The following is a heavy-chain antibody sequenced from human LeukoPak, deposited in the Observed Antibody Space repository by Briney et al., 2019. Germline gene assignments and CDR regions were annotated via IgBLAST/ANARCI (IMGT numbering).Heavy chain of an antibody. CDR2: IWYDGSNE. CDR1: GFNFRSYG. Sequence: GGSLRLSCAASGFNFRSYGMHWVRQAPGKELEWVALIWYDGSNENYADSVKGRFSIYRDNSKNTLYLQMNGLRADDTAVYYCASFDGDYFFDYWGQGVMVTVSS. J-gene: IGHJ4*02. D-gene: IGHD4-17*01. CDR3: ASFDGDYFFDY. V-gene: IGHV3-33*01.